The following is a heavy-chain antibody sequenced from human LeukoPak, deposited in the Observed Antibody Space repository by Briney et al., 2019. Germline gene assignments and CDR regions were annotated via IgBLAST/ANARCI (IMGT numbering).Heavy chain of an antibody. Sequence: SETLSLTCTVSGGSISSYYWSWIRQPPGEGLEWIGYIYYSGSTNYNPSLKSRVTISVDTSKNQFSLKLSSVTAADTAVYYCAREYSSSGFDYWGQGTLVTVSS. CDR1: GGSISSYY. CDR2: IYYSGST. CDR3: AREYSSSGFDY. D-gene: IGHD6-6*01. V-gene: IGHV4-59*01. J-gene: IGHJ4*02.